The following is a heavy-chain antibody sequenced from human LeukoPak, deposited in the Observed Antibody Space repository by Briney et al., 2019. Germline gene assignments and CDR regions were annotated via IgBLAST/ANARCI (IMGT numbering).Heavy chain of an antibody. J-gene: IGHJ4*02. CDR3: VKEVVATIPPL. Sequence: GGSLRLSCAASGFIFSDHAMTWVRQAPGKGLEWVSTITSSGGGTLYADSVKGRFTISRDNSKNTLFLQMNSLRAEDTAVYYCVKEVVATIPPLWGQGTLVTVSS. V-gene: IGHV3-23*01. D-gene: IGHD5-12*01. CDR2: ITSSGGGT. CDR1: GFIFSDHA.